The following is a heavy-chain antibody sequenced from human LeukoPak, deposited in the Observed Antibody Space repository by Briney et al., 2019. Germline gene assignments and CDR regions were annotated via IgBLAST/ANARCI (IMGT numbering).Heavy chain of an antibody. CDR2: INHSGST. CDR3: AGDYRGSLDY. CDR1: GGSFSGYY. D-gene: IGHD4-11*01. V-gene: IGHV4-34*01. J-gene: IGHJ4*02. Sequence: SETLSLTCAVYGGSFSGYYWSWIRQPPGKGQEWIGEINHSGSTNSNPSLKSRVTISVDTSKNQFSLKLSSVTAADTAVYYCAGDYRGSLDYWGQGTLVTVSS.